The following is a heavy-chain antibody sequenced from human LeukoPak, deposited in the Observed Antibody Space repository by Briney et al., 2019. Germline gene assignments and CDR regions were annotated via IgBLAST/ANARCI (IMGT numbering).Heavy chain of an antibody. J-gene: IGHJ4*02. CDR3: ARHITMVRRVINIYFDY. V-gene: IGHV4-39*01. D-gene: IGHD3-10*01. CDR1: GGSISSSSYY. Sequence: SETLSLTCTVSGGSISSSSYYWGWIRQPPGKGLEWIGSIYYSGSTYYNPSLKSRVTISVDTSKNQFSLKLSSVTAADTAVYYCARHITMVRRVINIYFDYWGQGTLVTVSS. CDR2: IYYSGST.